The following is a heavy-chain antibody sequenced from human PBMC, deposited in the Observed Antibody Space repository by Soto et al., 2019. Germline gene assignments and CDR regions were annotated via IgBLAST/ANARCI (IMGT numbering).Heavy chain of an antibody. J-gene: IGHJ3*02. CDR2: ISAYNGNT. CDR3: ARAGNWDGRQPSYGAFNI. CDR1: GYTFTSYG. V-gene: IGHV1-18*01. D-gene: IGHD1-1*01. Sequence: ASVKVSCKASGYTFTSYGISWVRQAPGQGLEWMGWISAYNGNTNYAQKLQGRVTMTTDTSTSTAYMELRSLRSDDTAVYYCARAGNWDGRQPSYGAFNIWAQGKMVTVSS.